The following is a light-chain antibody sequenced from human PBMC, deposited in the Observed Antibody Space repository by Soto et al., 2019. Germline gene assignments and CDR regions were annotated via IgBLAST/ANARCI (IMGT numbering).Light chain of an antibody. V-gene: IGKV3-20*01. CDR1: QSVSSSY. CDR2: GAS. J-gene: IGKJ3*01. CDR3: QQYGSSHFT. Sequence: EIVLTQSPGTLSLSPGERATLSCRASQSVSSSYLAWYQQKPGQAPRLLIYGASSRATGIPDRFSGSGSGTDFTLTISRLEPADFAVYYCQQYGSSHFTFGPGTKVDIK.